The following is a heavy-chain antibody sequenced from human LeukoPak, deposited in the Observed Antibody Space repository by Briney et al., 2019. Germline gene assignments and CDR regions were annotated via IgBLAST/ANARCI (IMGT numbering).Heavy chain of an antibody. J-gene: IGHJ5*02. V-gene: IGHV1-18*01. CDR1: GYTFTSYG. Sequence: GASVKVSCKASGYTFTSYGISWVRQAPGQGLEWMGWISAYNGNTNYAQNLQGRVTMTTDTSTSTAYLELRSLRSDDTAVYYCARGVILWFGDGVQGWFDPWGQGTLVTVSS. CDR3: ARGVILWFGDGVQGWFDP. D-gene: IGHD3-10*01. CDR2: ISAYNGNT.